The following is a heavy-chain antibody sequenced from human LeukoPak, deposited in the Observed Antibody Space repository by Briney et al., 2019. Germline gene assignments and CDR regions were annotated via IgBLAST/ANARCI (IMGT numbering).Heavy chain of an antibody. J-gene: IGHJ1*01. D-gene: IGHD2-15*01. CDR3: AGQVGYYVQH. V-gene: IGHV4-59*01. Sequence: PSETLSLTCTVSGGSISSYYWSWIRQPPGKGLEWIGYIYYSGSTNYNPSLKSRVTISVATSKNQFSLKLSSVTAADTAVYYCAGQVGYYVQHWGQGTLVTVSS. CDR1: GGSISSYY. CDR2: IYYSGST.